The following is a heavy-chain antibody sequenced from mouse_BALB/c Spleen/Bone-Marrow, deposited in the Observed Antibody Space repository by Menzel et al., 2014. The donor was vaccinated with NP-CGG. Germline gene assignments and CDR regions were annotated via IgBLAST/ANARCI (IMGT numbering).Heavy chain of an antibody. CDR2: INPSNGGP. D-gene: IGHD4-1*01. Sequence: QVQLKQSGAELVKPGASVKLSCKASGYTFTNYYMYWVKQRPGQGLEWIGEINPSNGGPNFNEKFKSKATLTVDKSSSIAYMQLSSLTSEDSAVYYCTRARPGGFAYWGQGTLVTVSA. CDR3: TRARPGGFAY. CDR1: GYTFTNYY. J-gene: IGHJ3*01. V-gene: IGHV1S81*02.